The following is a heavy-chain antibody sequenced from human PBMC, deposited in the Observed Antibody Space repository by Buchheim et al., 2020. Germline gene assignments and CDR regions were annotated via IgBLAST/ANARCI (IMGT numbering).Heavy chain of an antibody. V-gene: IGHV3-21*01. CDR2: ISSSSSYI. J-gene: IGHJ4*02. CDR1: GFTFSSHA. D-gene: IGHD3-22*01. CDR3: ARDPIVEGSYFDY. Sequence: EVQLLESGGGLVQPGGSLRLSCAASGFTFSSHALSWVRQAPGKGLEWVSSISSSSSYIYYADSVKGRFTISRDNAKNSLYLQMNSLRAEDTAVYYCARDPIVEGSYFDYWGQGTL.